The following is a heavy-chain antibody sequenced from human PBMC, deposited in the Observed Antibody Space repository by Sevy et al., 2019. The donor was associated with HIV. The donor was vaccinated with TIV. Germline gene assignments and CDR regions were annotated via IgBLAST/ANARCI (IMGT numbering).Heavy chain of an antibody. CDR3: ARDCSSTRCLWGMDV. D-gene: IGHD2-2*01. V-gene: IGHV3-7*03. J-gene: IGHJ6*02. CDR2: IKVDGSEK. CDR1: GFTFSRYW. Sequence: GGSLRLSCAASGFTFSRYWMSWVRQAPGKGLEWVANIKVDGSEKYYVDSVKGRFTISRDNAKNSFYLQMNSLRAEDTAVYYCARDCSSTRCLWGMDVWGQGTTVTVS.